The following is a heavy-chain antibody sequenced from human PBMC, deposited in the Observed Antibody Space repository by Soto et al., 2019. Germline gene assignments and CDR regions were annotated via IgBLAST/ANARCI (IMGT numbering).Heavy chain of an antibody. J-gene: IGHJ3*02. V-gene: IGHV3-23*01. Sequence: GGSLRLSCAASGFTFSSYAMSWVRQAPGKGLEWVSAVSGSGGSTYYADSVKGRFTISRDNFKNMLYLQMNSLRAEDTAVYYCAKSDYGNLGGYRAAFDAFDIWGQGTMVTVSS. CDR2: VSGSGGST. CDR1: GFTFSSYA. D-gene: IGHD4-17*01. CDR3: AKSDYGNLGGYRAAFDAFDI.